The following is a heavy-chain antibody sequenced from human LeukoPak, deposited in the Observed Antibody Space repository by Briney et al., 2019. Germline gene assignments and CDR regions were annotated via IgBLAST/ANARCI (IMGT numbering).Heavy chain of an antibody. V-gene: IGHV4-39*01. Sequence: SETLSLTCTVSGGSISSSSYYWGWIRQPPGKGLEWIGSFYYSGSTYSNPSLKSRLTISVDTSKNQFSLKLSSVTAADTAVYYCARHRPDYGDYVAYFDYWGQGALVTDSS. CDR3: ARHRPDYGDYVAYFDY. CDR1: GGSISSSSYY. D-gene: IGHD4-17*01. J-gene: IGHJ4*02. CDR2: FYYSGST.